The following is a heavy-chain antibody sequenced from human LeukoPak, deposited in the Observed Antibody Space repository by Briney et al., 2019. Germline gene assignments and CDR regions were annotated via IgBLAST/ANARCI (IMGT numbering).Heavy chain of an antibody. Sequence: GGSLRLSCAASGFTCSSYSMNWVRQAPGKGLEWVSSISSSSSYIYYADSVKGRFTISRDNAKNSLYLQMNSLRAEDTAVYYCARATLPGAFDIWGQGTMVTVSS. D-gene: IGHD1-14*01. CDR1: GFTCSSYS. CDR2: ISSSSSYI. J-gene: IGHJ3*02. CDR3: ARATLPGAFDI. V-gene: IGHV3-21*01.